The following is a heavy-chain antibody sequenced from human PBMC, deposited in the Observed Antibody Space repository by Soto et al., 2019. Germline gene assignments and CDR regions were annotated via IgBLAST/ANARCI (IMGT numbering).Heavy chain of an antibody. CDR2: ISAYNGHT. Sequence: ASVKVSCKASGSTFTSYGISWVRQAPGQGLEWMGWISAYNGHTNYAQKFQGRVTITRDTSASTAYMELSSLRSEDTAVYYCARGSVFWYFDYWGQGTLVTVSS. D-gene: IGHD3-3*01. CDR1: GSTFTSYG. CDR3: ARGSVFWYFDY. V-gene: IGHV1-18*01. J-gene: IGHJ4*02.